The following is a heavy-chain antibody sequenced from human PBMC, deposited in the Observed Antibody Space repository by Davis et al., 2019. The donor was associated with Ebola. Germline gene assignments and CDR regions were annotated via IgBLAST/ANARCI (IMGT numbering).Heavy chain of an antibody. J-gene: IGHJ4*02. V-gene: IGHV3-30*18. Sequence: GESLKISCAASGFTFNSFGMHWVRQAPGKGLEWLAVISDDGSNKYYADSVEGRFTISRDNSKETLYLQVNSLRAEDTAVYYCAKDARGGYYYADFWGQGTLVTGSS. CDR1: GFTFNSFG. CDR2: ISDDGSNK. CDR3: AKDARGGYYYADF. D-gene: IGHD3-22*01.